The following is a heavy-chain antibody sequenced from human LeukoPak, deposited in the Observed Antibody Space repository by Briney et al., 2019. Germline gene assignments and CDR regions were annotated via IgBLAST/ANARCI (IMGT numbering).Heavy chain of an antibody. J-gene: IGHJ4*02. Sequence: PSETLSLTCTVSGGSISSYYWSWIRQPPGKGLEWIGYIYYSGSPNYNPSLKSRVAMSIDTSKNQFSLKLSSMTAADTAVYYCARRDGSGSAYDYWGQGTLVTVSS. CDR1: GGSISSYY. CDR2: IYYSGSP. CDR3: ARRDGSGSAYDY. V-gene: IGHV4-59*08. D-gene: IGHD3-10*01.